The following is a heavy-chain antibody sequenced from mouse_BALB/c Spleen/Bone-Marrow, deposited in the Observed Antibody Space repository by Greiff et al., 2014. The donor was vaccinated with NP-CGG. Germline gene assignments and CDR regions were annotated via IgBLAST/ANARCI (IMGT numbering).Heavy chain of an antibody. CDR1: GFTFSSYG. Sequence: DVHLVESGGGLVKPGGSLKLSCAASGFTFSSYGMSWVRQTPEKRLEWVATISGGDSYTYYPDSVKGRFTISRDNAKNTLYLQMSSLRSEDTAMYYCAMITTIAYWGQGTLVTVSA. V-gene: IGHV5-9-2*01. D-gene: IGHD2-4*01. CDR3: AMITTIAY. CDR2: ISGGDSYT. J-gene: IGHJ3*01.